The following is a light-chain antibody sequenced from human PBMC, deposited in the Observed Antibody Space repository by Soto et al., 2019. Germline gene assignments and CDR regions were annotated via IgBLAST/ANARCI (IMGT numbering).Light chain of an antibody. CDR1: QSVSSY. CDR2: DAS. Sequence: EIVLTQSPATLSLSPGERATLSCRASQSVSSYLAWYQQKPGQAPRLLIYDASNRATGIPARFSGSRYGTDFTLTISSLEPEDFAVYYCQQRSNWPPFTFGQGTKPVIK. CDR3: QQRSNWPPFT. J-gene: IGKJ2*01. V-gene: IGKV3-11*01.